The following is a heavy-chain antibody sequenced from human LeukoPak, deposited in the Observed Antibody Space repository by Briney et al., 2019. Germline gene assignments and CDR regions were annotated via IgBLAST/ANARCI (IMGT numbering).Heavy chain of an antibody. J-gene: IGHJ4*02. CDR1: GGSFSGYY. CDR3: ARVPHYYFGYGYFDH. Sequence: SETLSLTCAVYGGSFSGYYWSWLRQPQGKGREGRGEINHSGSTNYNPSLKSRVTISVDTSKKQFSLTLTSMTAADTAVYYCARVPHYYFGYGYFDHWGQGTLVTVSS. D-gene: IGHD3-10*01. CDR2: INHSGST. V-gene: IGHV4-34*01.